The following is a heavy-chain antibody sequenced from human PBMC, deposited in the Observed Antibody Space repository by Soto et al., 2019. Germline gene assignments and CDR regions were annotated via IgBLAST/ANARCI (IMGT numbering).Heavy chain of an antibody. CDR3: ARHPPYDSSGLSFPH. V-gene: IGHV5-51*01. CDR2: IYPGDSDT. D-gene: IGHD3-22*01. Sequence: PXEXLKIYCKCSGYXFTSYLLGWVRQMPGKGLEWMGIIYPGDSDTRYSPSFQGQVTISADKSISTAYLQWSSMQASDTAMYYCARHPPYDSSGLSFPHWGQGTLVTVSS. J-gene: IGHJ1*01. CDR1: GYXFTSYL.